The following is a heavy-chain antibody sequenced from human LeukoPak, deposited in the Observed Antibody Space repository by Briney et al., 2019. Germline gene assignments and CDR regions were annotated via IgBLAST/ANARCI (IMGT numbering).Heavy chain of an antibody. CDR3: ARSYPRRRVYDILTGYFDY. D-gene: IGHD3-9*01. Sequence: EASVKVSCKVSGYTLTELSMHWVRQAPGKGLEWMGGFDPEDGETIYAQKFQGRVTMTEDTSTDTAYMELSSLRAEDTAVYYCARSYPRRRVYDILTGYFDYWGQGTLITVSS. V-gene: IGHV1-24*01. CDR1: GYTLTELS. J-gene: IGHJ4*02. CDR2: FDPEDGET.